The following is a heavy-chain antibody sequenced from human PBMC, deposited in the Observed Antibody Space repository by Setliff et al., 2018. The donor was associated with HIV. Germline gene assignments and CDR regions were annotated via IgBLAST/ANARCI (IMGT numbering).Heavy chain of an antibody. CDR1: GFTFSDYW. D-gene: IGHD6-6*01. J-gene: IGHJ3*02. CDR3: ARIYRSSWPFDACDI. CDR2: INQDGSAK. Sequence: PGGSLRLSCAASGFTFSDYWMTWFRQAPGKGLEWVANINQDGSAKYYVDSVKGRFTISRDNSENTLYLQMNGLRSEDTAVYYCARIYRSSWPFDACDIRGQGTMVTVSS. V-gene: IGHV3-7*01.